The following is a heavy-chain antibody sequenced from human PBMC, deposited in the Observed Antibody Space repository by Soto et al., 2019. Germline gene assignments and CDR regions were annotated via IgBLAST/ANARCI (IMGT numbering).Heavy chain of an antibody. CDR1: GGSISSYY. J-gene: IGHJ6*03. V-gene: IGHV4-59*01. CDR2: IYYSGST. D-gene: IGHD5-18*01. Sequence: SETMSLTCTVSGGSISSYYWSWIRQTPGKGLEWIGYIYYSGSTNYNPSLKSRVTISVDTSKNQFSLKLSSVTAADTAVYYCARDGVDTALYYMDVWGKRTTVTVSS. CDR3: ARDGVDTALYYMDV.